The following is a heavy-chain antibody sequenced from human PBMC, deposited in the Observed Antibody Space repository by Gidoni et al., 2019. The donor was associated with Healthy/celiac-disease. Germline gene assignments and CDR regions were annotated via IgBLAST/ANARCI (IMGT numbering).Heavy chain of an antibody. CDR1: GGSIGSGGYY. CDR2: IYYSGST. Sequence: QVQLQESGPGLVKPSQTLSLTCTVSGGSIGSGGYYWSWIRQHPGKGLEWIGYIYYSGSTYYNPSLKSRVTISVDTSKNQFSLKLSSVTAADTAVYYCARAKIVVVTEGYSHNAFDIWGQGTMVTVSS. J-gene: IGHJ3*02. D-gene: IGHD2-21*02. V-gene: IGHV4-31*03. CDR3: ARAKIVVVTEGYSHNAFDI.